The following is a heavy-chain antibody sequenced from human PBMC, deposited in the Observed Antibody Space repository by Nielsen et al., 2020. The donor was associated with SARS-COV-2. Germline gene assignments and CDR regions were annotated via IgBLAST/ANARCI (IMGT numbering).Heavy chain of an antibody. CDR2: INHSGST. Sequence: SETLSLTCAVYGGSFSGYYWSWIRQPPRKGLEWIGEINHSGSTNYNPSLKSRVTISVDTSKNQFSLKLSSVTAADTAVYYCARRNGSGYYRQFDYWGQGTLVTVSS. CDR1: GGSFSGYY. CDR3: ARRNGSGYYRQFDY. V-gene: IGHV4-34*01. J-gene: IGHJ4*02. D-gene: IGHD3-22*01.